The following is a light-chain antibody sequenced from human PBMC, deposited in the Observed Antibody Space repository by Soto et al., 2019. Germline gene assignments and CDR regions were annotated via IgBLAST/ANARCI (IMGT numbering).Light chain of an antibody. Sequence: DVQMTQSPSTLSASVGDTITIICRASQSVSSWVAWYQQKPGKAPKLLIYKASSLESGIPSRFSSSGSGTALPLTITTPQPDDFATYYCQQYDSYSLTFGPGTTVDIK. CDR3: QQYDSYSLT. J-gene: IGKJ3*01. CDR1: QSVSSW. V-gene: IGKV1-5*03. CDR2: KAS.